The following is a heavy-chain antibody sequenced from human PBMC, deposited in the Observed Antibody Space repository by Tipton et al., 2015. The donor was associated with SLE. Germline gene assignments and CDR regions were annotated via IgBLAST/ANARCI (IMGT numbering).Heavy chain of an antibody. D-gene: IGHD2-2*01. CDR3: ARDRVPAIISQSGYMDV. CDR2: IYHSGAT. V-gene: IGHV4-31*03. J-gene: IGHJ6*03. CDR1: GGSITTSGYF. Sequence: TLSLTCTVSGGSITTSGYFWSWIRQRPGKGLEWIGYIYHSGATYYNLSLKNRVTISIDTSENQFSLRLTSVTAADTAVYLCARDRVPAIISQSGYMDVCGNGTTVSV.